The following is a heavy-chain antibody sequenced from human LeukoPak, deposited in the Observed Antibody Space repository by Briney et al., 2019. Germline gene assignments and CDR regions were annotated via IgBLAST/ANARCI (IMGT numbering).Heavy chain of an antibody. CDR2: IRKKANSYAT. CDR3: SRLIEAAGTSFDY. V-gene: IGHV3-73*01. Sequence: GGSLKLSCAASGFTFSGSAVHWVRQASGKGLEWVGRIRKKANSYATAYAASVNGRFTISRDDSKNTAYLHMNSLKIEDTAVYYCSRLIEAAGTSFDYWGQGTLVTVSS. D-gene: IGHD6-13*01. CDR1: GFTFSGSA. J-gene: IGHJ4*02.